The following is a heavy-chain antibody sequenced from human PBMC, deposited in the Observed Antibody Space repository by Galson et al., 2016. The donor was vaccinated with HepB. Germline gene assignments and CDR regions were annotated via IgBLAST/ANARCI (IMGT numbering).Heavy chain of an antibody. J-gene: IGHJ4*02. V-gene: IGHV4-4*02. CDR1: GGSISNSNW. Sequence: SETLSLTCAVSGGSISNSNWWSWVRQPPGKGLEWIGDIYHSGSTNYNPPLTSRVTLSVDQSKNQFSLNLISVTAADTAVYYCARDPVFGDWGQGTLVTVSS. CDR2: IYHSGST. CDR3: ARDPVFGD.